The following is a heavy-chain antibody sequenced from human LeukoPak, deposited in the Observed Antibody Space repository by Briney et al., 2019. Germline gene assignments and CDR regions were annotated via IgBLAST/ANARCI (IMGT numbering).Heavy chain of an antibody. CDR3: ARDAPPVLVVVVAAMRWFDP. CDR2: IYYSGST. V-gene: IGHV4-39*02. Sequence: SETLSLTCTVSGGSISSSSYYWGWIRQPPGKGLEWIGSIYYSGSTYYNPSLKSRVTISVDTSKNQFSLKLSSVTAADTAVYYCARDAPPVLVVVVAAMRWFDPWGQGTLVTVSS. J-gene: IGHJ5*02. CDR1: GGSISSSSYY. D-gene: IGHD2-15*01.